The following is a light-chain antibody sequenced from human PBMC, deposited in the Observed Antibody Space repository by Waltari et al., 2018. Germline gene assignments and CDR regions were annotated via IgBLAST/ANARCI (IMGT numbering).Light chain of an antibody. CDR2: GAS. V-gene: IGKV3-20*01. J-gene: IGKJ4*01. Sequence: NVFTQSPGTLPVVPGEGATLSCRASQRLSDNSLAWFQQKPGQAPRLLIYGASSRATGVPDRFSGSGSGTDFTLTISRLEPEDFVVYYCHQYGSSWRTFGGGTKVEIK. CDR1: QRLSDNS. CDR3: HQYGSSWRT.